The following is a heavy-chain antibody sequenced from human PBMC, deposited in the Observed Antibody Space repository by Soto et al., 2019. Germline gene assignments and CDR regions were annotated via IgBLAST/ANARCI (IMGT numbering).Heavy chain of an antibody. J-gene: IGHJ4*02. Sequence: PSETLFLTCTVSGGSISSYYWSWIRQPPGKGLEWIGYIYYSGSTNYNPSLKSRVTISVDTSKNQFSLKLSSVTAADTAVYYCARHRADCSGGSCYSGTFDYWGQGTLVTVSS. V-gene: IGHV4-59*08. CDR1: GGSISSYY. CDR3: ARHRADCSGGSCYSGTFDY. CDR2: IYYSGST. D-gene: IGHD2-15*01.